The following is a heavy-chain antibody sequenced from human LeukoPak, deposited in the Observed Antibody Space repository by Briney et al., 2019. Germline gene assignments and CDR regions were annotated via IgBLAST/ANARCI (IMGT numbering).Heavy chain of an antibody. CDR2: ISGSGVST. V-gene: IGHV3-23*01. CDR1: GFTFSSYG. CDR3: AKGMATVPFDY. Sequence: GGTLRLSCAASGFTFSSYGMSWVRQAPGKGLEWVSAISGSGVSTYYADSVKGRFTISRDNSKNTLYLQMNSLRDEGTAVYYCAKGMATVPFDYWGQGTLVTVSS. J-gene: IGHJ4*02. D-gene: IGHD5-24*01.